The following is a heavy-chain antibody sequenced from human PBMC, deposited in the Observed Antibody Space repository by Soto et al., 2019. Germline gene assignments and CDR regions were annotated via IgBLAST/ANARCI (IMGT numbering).Heavy chain of an antibody. V-gene: IGHV3-30*03. CDR2: ISYDGSNE. CDR3: ARGSESSGWPGLYYFDY. J-gene: IGHJ4*02. CDR1: GFTFSSFC. Sequence: GGSLRLSCAASGFTFSSFCMHWVRQAPGKGLEWVAHISYDGSNEHSADSVKGRFTISRDNSEDTLYLQMNSLRAEDTAVYYCARGSESSGWPGLYYFDYWGQGTLVTVSS. D-gene: IGHD6-19*01.